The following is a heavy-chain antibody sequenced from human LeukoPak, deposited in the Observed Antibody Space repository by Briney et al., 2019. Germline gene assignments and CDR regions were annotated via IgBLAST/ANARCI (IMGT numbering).Heavy chain of an antibody. CDR1: GGSITSHY. CDR2: FYYSGST. D-gene: IGHD5-24*01. V-gene: IGHV4-59*08. J-gene: IGHJ4*02. CDR3: ARSGGRDGYNFGY. Sequence: SETLSLTCTVSGGSITSHYWSWIRQPPRKGLEWIGYFYYSGSTNYNPSLESRVTISVDTSRAHFYLKLSSVTAADTAVYYCARSGGRDGYNFGYWGPGTLVTVSS.